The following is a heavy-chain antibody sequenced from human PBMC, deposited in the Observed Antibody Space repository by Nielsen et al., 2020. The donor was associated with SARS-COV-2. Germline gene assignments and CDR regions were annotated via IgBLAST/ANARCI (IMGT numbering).Heavy chain of an antibody. J-gene: IGHJ4*02. Sequence: ASVKVSCKASGYTFTSYDINWVRQATGQGLEWMGWMNPNSGNTGYAQKLQGRVTMTTDTSTSTAYMELRSLRSDDTAVYYCARDNPYYYDSSGYLDYWGQGTLVTISS. CDR3: ARDNPYYYDSSGYLDY. CDR1: GYTFTSYD. CDR2: MNPNSGNT. V-gene: IGHV1-8*01. D-gene: IGHD3-22*01.